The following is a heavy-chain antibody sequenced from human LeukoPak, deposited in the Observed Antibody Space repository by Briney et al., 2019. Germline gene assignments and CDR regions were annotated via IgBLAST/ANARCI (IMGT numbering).Heavy chain of an antibody. CDR3: ATAPGDYGEPAGY. D-gene: IGHD4-17*01. CDR2: MNPNSGNT. V-gene: IGHV1-8*01. J-gene: IGHJ4*02. CDR1: GYTFTSYD. Sequence: ASVNVSCKASGYTFTSYDINWVRQATGQGLEWMGWMNPNSGNTGYAQKFQGRVTMTRNTSISTAYMELSSLRSEDTAVYYCATAPGDYGEPAGYWGQGTLVTVSS.